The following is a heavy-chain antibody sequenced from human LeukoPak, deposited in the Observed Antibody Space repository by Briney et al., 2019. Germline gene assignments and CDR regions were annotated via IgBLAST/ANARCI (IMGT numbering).Heavy chain of an antibody. CDR2: IYSGGST. D-gene: IGHD3-10*01. V-gene: IGHV3-53*01. CDR1: GFTVSSNY. CDR3: ARGAMVRGVITFYYYYYMDV. J-gene: IGHJ6*03. Sequence: GGSLRLFCAASGFTVSSNYMSWVRQAPGKGLEWVSVIYSGGSTYYADSVKGRFTISRDNSKNTLYLQMNSLRAEDTAVYYCARGAMVRGVITFYYYYYMDVWGKGTTVTISS.